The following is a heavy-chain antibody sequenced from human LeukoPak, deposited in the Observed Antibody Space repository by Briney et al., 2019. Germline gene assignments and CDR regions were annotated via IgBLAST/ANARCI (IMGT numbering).Heavy chain of an antibody. D-gene: IGHD2-21*02. V-gene: IGHV4-31*03. J-gene: IGHJ4*02. Sequence: SETLSLTCTVSGGSINSGGYYWSWIRRHPGKGLEWIGYKYYGGSTYYNPSLKSRVTISVDMSKNQFSLKLTSVTAADTAVYYCARGSDLPFDSWGQGTLVTVSS. CDR1: GGSINSGGYY. CDR3: ARGSDLPFDS. CDR2: KYYGGST.